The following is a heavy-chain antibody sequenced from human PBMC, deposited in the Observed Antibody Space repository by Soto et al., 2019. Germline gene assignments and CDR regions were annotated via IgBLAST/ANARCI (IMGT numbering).Heavy chain of an antibody. J-gene: IGHJ4*02. D-gene: IGHD2-8*01. CDR1: GGTFSSYA. Sequence: QVQLVQSGAEVKKPGSSVKVSCKASGGTFSSYAISWVRQAPGQGLEWMGGLIPIFGTANYAQKFQGRVTITADKSTSTAYMELSSLRSEDTAVYYCAREANCTNGVCYAPLDYWGQGTLVTVSS. V-gene: IGHV1-69*06. CDR3: AREANCTNGVCYAPLDY. CDR2: LIPIFGTA.